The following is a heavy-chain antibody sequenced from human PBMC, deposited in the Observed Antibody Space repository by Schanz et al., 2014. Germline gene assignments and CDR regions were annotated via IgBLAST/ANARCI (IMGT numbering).Heavy chain of an antibody. CDR3: ARDSRPNYDFLTAYYSIDY. CDR1: GFTFSSYA. V-gene: IGHV3-21*05. D-gene: IGHD3-9*01. J-gene: IGHJ4*02. CDR2: ISSGSSYA. Sequence: VQLVESGGGVVQPGRSLRLSCAASGFTFSSYAMHWIRQAPGKGLEWVSDISSGSSYANYADSVKGRFTISRDNAKNTLYLQMNSLRAEDTAVYYCARDSRPNYDFLTAYYSIDYWGQGTLVTVSS.